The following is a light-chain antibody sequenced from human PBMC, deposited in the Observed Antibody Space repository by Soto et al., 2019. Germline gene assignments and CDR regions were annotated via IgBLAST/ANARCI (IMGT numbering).Light chain of an antibody. CDR1: QVITNY. CDR2: AAS. J-gene: IGKJ4*01. CDR3: QKYNGAPLT. Sequence: DIQMTQSPSSLSASVGDRVTITCRASQVITNYLAWYQQKPGQVPKLLIYAASKLQSGVPSRFSGSGFGTDFTLTITSLQAEDVATYYCQKYNGAPLTVGGGTKVEIK. V-gene: IGKV1-27*01.